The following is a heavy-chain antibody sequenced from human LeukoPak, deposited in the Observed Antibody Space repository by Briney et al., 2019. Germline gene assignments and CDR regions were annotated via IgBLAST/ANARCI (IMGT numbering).Heavy chain of an antibody. CDR2: ISYDGSDK. CDR3: AKDAHHHGEWELQTSNDAFDI. CDR1: VFTFSSYA. V-gene: IGHV3-30*04. D-gene: IGHD1-26*01. J-gene: IGHJ3*02. Sequence: GGSLRLSCAASVFTFSSYAMHWVRQAPGKGLEWVAFISYDGSDKYYTDSVKGRFTISRDNSKNSLYLQMNSLRTEDTALYYCAKDAHHHGEWELQTSNDAFDIWGQGTMVTVSS.